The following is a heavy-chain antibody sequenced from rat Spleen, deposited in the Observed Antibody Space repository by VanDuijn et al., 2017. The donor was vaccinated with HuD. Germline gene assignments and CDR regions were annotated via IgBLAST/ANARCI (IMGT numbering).Heavy chain of an antibody. D-gene: IGHD1-11*01. Sequence: EVKLVESGGGLVQPGRSLKLSCAASGFTFDDYGMAWVRQAPKNGLEWVASISWGGSSTYYPDNVKGRFTISRDNAKSTLYLQMDSLRSEDTATYYCARALYGGSSELGWFAYWGQGTLVTVSS. V-gene: IGHV5-7*01. CDR2: ISWGGSST. J-gene: IGHJ3*01. CDR3: ARALYGGSSELGWFAY. CDR1: GFTFDDYG.